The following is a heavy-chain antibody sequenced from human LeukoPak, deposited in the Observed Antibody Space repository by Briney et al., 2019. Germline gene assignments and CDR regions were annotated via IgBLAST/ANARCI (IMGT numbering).Heavy chain of an antibody. Sequence: GGPLRLSCAASGFTFNSYVMSGVRQFPWKGLESVSSIRTGGVATYYADCVKCRFTISRDNSKNTLDLQMSSLRAEDTALYYCAKDNLLAQSDSTLGKNHFDYWGQGTLVTVSS. CDR3: AKDNLLAQSDSTLGKNHFDY. V-gene: IGHV3-23*01. D-gene: IGHD2/OR15-2a*01. J-gene: IGHJ4*02. CDR2: IRTGGVAT. CDR1: GFTFNSYV.